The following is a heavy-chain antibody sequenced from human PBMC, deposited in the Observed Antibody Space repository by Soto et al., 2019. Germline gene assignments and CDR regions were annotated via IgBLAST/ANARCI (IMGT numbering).Heavy chain of an antibody. J-gene: IGHJ6*02. D-gene: IGHD3-3*02. CDR3: TRPLYQFWDGTHYNFYGMDV. CDR2: IYPGDSDS. Sequence: PGQSLKISCKASGYNFATYWIGWVRQMPGKGLEWMGIIYPGDSDSRYNPSFQGQVTISADKSVNTAYLQWSSLQASDTAMFYCTRPLYQFWDGTHYNFYGMDVWGQVTPVAVSS. CDR1: GYNFATYW. V-gene: IGHV5-51*01.